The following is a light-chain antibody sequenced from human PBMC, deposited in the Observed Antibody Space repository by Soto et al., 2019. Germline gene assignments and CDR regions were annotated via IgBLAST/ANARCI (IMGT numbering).Light chain of an antibody. Sequence: DIQMTQSPSPLSASVGDRVTITCRASQTISTYLNWYQQKPGKAPKLLIYGASSLQSGVPSRFSGSGSVTDFTLTISSLQPEDFATYYCQQSFSTPRTFGQGTKADIK. CDR2: GAS. CDR1: QTISTY. J-gene: IGKJ1*01. CDR3: QQSFSTPRT. V-gene: IGKV1-39*01.